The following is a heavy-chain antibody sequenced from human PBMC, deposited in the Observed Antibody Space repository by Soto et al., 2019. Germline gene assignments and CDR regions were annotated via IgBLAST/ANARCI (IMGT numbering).Heavy chain of an antibody. CDR3: AKDYGPKAPYPYSNTHTDF. CDR1: GFSFSSYG. J-gene: IGHJ4*02. Sequence: QRHLVESGGGVVQPGRSLRLSCAASGFSFSSYGMHWIRQAPGKGLEWVAVISHDGAFKDYADSVKGRFTISRDNSENTLFLEMNSLGPSDTAVYYCAKDYGPKAPYPYSNTHTDFWGQXTRXXVSS. D-gene: IGHD6-13*01. V-gene: IGHV3-30*18. CDR2: ISHDGAFK.